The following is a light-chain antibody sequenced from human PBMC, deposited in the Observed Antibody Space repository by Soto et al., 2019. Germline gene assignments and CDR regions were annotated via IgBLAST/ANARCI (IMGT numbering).Light chain of an antibody. Sequence: IALSHSPITQSPSPGARSTVASGAGQSVGTLYLAWYQQKPGQAPRIIIFGASGRATGIPDRFSGSGSGTDFTLTISRLEPEDFAVYYCQQYGSLSWAFGQGTKVDIK. CDR2: GAS. CDR3: QQYGSLSWA. J-gene: IGKJ1*01. V-gene: IGKV3-20*01. CDR1: QSVGTLY.